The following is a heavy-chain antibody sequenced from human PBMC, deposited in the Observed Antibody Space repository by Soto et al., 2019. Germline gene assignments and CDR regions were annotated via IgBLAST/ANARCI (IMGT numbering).Heavy chain of an antibody. Sequence: QVQLVESGGGVVQPGRSLRLSCAASGFPFSAYAMHWVREAPGKGLGRLSVISYDSGSNQYFAVSLKSRFSISRDNSDNTLYLHMDSLGAEDTAVYSCARELMGGMGVGGQGTTVTVSS. CDR2: ISYDSGSNQ. CDR3: ARELMGGMGV. CDR1: GFPFSAYA. V-gene: IGHV3-30*04. J-gene: IGHJ6*02.